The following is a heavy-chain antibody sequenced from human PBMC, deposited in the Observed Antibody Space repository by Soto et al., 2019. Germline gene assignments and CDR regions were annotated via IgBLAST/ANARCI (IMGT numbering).Heavy chain of an antibody. CDR1: GFTFSSYS. V-gene: IGHV3-48*02. CDR3: AIDGRQQEDVTDWYFGL. CDR2: ISSSSSTI. D-gene: IGHD6-13*01. Sequence: EVQLVESGGGLVQPGGSLRLSCAASGFTFSSYSMNWVRQAPGKGLEWVSYISSSSSTIYYADSVKGRFTISRDNAKNSLELHKSCHGDEYEAAYYWAIDGRQQEDVTDWYFGLCGRSTLVAVAS. J-gene: IGHJ2*01.